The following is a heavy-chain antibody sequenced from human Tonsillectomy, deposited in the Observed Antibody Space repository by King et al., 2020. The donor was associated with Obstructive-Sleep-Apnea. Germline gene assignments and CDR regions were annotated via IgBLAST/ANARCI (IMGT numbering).Heavy chain of an antibody. V-gene: IGHV3-11*06. D-gene: IGHD5-18*01. Sequence: VQLVESGGGLVKPVGSLRLSCAASGFTFSDYYMSCIRQAPGKGLEWVSYISISSIYTNYADSVKGRFTISRDNAKNSLYLQMNSLRAEDTAVYYGARRVCGYSFYFDYWGQGTLVTVSS. J-gene: IGHJ4*02. CDR1: GFTFSDYY. CDR2: ISISSIYT. CDR3: ARRVCGYSFYFDY.